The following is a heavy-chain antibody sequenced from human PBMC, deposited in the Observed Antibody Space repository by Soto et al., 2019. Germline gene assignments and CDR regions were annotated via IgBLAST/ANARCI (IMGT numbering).Heavy chain of an antibody. V-gene: IGHV4-30-4*01. J-gene: IGHJ5*02. CDR1: GGSISSDNYY. D-gene: IGHD7-27*01. CDR2: ISYSGST. CDR3: ARVPGP. Sequence: TLSLTCTVSGGSISSDNYYWSWIRQPPGKGLEWIGFISYSGSTYYNASLKSRVTISVDRSKNQFSLKLSSVTAADTAVYYCARVPGPWGQGTLVTVS.